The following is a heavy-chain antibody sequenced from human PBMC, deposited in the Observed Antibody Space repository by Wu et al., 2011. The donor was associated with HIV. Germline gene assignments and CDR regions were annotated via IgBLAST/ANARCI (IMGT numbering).Heavy chain of an antibody. CDR2: ITPIFSTR. D-gene: IGHD3-22*01. J-gene: IGHJ4*02. CDR3: ARSPSQLTMIAVLSFVLFYLT. V-gene: IGHV1-69*14. CDR1: GDAFSSST. Sequence: QVQLVQSGAEVKKPGSSVKVSCQVSGDAFSSSTLSWLRQAPGQGLEWMGGITPIFSTRNYAQKFQDRLTITPDRSTSTLYMELTSLRSEDTAVYYCARSPSQLTMIAVLSFVLFYLTRDQGTLVHRLL.